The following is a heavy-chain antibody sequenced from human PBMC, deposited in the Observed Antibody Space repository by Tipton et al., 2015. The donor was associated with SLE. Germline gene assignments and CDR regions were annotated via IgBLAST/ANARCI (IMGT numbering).Heavy chain of an antibody. D-gene: IGHD6-25*01. CDR2: VNPDTGGT. CDR3: ARERSRCGSDVCDY. J-gene: IGHJ4*01. Sequence: QLVQSGAEVKKPGASVKESCTASGYTFSSNSIHWVRQAPGQGLEWMGIVNPDTGGTSYAQRFQGRVTVTADTSSSTVYVELSSLRCEDTAAYYCARERSRCGSDVCDYWGHGSLVTVSS. CDR1: GYTFSSNS. V-gene: IGHV1-46*01.